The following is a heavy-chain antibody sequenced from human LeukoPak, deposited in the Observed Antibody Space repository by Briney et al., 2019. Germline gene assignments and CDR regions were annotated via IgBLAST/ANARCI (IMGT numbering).Heavy chain of an antibody. CDR1: GGTFISYA. Sequence: SVKVSCKASGGTFISYAISWVRQAPGQGLEWMGRIISIFGTANYAQKFQGRVTITTDESTSTASMELSSLRSEDTAVYYCARGEGTLPWPHFDYWGQGTLVTVSS. J-gene: IGHJ4*02. V-gene: IGHV1-69*05. D-gene: IGHD3-16*01. CDR2: IISIFGTA. CDR3: ARGEGTLPWPHFDY.